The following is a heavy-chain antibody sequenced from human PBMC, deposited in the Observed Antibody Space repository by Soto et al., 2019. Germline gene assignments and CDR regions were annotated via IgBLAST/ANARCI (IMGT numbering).Heavy chain of an antibody. CDR2: ISYDGSNK. CDR3: AKEGDILTGNFDY. D-gene: IGHD3-9*01. J-gene: IGHJ4*02. CDR1: GFTFSSYG. V-gene: IGHV3-30*18. Sequence: GGSLRLSCAASGFTFSSYGMHWVRQAPGKGLEWVAVISYDGSNKYYADSVKGRFTISRDNSKNTLYLQMNSLRAEDTAVYYCAKEGDILTGNFDYWGQGTLVTGSS.